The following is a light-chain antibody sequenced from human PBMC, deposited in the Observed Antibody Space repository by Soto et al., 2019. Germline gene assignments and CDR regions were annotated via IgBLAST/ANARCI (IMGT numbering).Light chain of an antibody. CDR1: QAIYSY. CDR3: QQYNSWPQT. CDR2: GAS. J-gene: IGKJ1*01. V-gene: IGKV3-15*01. Sequence: TQSPVFLSAYVGDRDTISCRASQAIYSYLALYQQKPGQAPRLLIYGASTRATGIPARFSGSGSGTEFTLTISSLQSEDFAVYYCQQYNSWPQTFGQGTKVDNK.